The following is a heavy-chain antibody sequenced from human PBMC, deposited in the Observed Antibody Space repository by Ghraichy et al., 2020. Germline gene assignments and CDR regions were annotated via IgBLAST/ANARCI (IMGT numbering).Heavy chain of an antibody. CDR2: ISYDGSNK. V-gene: IGHV3-30-3*01. CDR1: GFTFSSYA. CDR3: ARDMVDTAMVGWFDP. Sequence: GGSLRLSCAASGFTFSSYAMHWVRQAPGKGLEWVAVISYDGSNKYYADSVKGRFTISRDNSKNTLYLQMNSLRAEDTAVYYCARDMVDTAMVGWFDPWGQGTLVTVSS. J-gene: IGHJ5*02. D-gene: IGHD5-18*01.